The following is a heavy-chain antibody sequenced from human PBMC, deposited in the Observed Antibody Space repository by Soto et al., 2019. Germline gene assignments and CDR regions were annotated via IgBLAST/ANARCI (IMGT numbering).Heavy chain of an antibody. Sequence: GGSLRLSCAASGFTFSIHDIHWVRQVTGKGLEWVSGIGTAGDTYYSGSVKGRFTISREDAQKSLYLQMKSLRAEDTAIYYCVRGYNWNYVDNAFDIWGQGTMVTVSS. CDR2: IGTAGDT. V-gene: IGHV3-13*01. J-gene: IGHJ3*02. D-gene: IGHD1-7*01. CDR3: VRGYNWNYVDNAFDI. CDR1: GFTFSIHD.